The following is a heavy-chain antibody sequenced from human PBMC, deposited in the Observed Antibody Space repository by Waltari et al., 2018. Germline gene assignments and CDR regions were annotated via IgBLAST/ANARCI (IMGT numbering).Heavy chain of an antibody. CDR3: TRGGNYYFDY. J-gene: IGHJ4*02. CDR1: GFTFSNSW. D-gene: IGHD5-12*01. V-gene: IGHV3-74*01. Sequence: EVQLVESGGGLLQPGGSLGLSCAASGFTFSNSWLHGGRQPPGKGLVWVSLINPDGRTTNYADSVRGRFTISRDNAQNTVYLEMNSLRAEDTAVYFCTRGGNYYFDYWGRGTLVTVSS. CDR2: INPDGRTT.